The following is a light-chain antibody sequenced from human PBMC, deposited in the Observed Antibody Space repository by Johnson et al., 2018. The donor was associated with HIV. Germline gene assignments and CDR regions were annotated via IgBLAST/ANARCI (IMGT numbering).Light chain of an antibody. CDR3: GTWDNSLSAGGV. J-gene: IGLJ1*01. V-gene: IGLV1-51*02. CDR2: ENN. Sequence: QSVLTQPPSVSAAPGQKVTISCSGSSSKIGNKYVSWYQQLPGTAPKLLIYENNKRPSGIPDRFSGSKSGTSATLGITGLQTGDEADYYCGTWDNSLSAGGVFGTGTKVTVL. CDR1: SSKIGNKY.